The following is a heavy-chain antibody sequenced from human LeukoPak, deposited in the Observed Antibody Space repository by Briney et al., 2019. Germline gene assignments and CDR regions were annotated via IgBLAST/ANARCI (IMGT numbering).Heavy chain of an antibody. CDR2: ISSSSSYI. CDR1: GFTFSSYS. Sequence: PGGSLRLSCAASGFTFSSYSMNWVRQAPGKGLEWVSSISSSSSYIYYADSVKGRFTISRDNAKNSLYLQMNSLRAEDTAVYYCARVQERDYVWGRITSDAFDIWGQGTMVTVSS. V-gene: IGHV3-21*01. J-gene: IGHJ3*02. CDR3: ARVQERDYVWGRITSDAFDI. D-gene: IGHD3-16*01.